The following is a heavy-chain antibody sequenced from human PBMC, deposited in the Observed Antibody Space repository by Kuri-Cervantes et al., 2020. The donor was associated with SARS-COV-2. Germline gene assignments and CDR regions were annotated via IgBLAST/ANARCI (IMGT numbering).Heavy chain of an antibody. CDR1: GFSLSNARMG. J-gene: IGHJ3*02. D-gene: IGHD1-26*01. Sequence: SGPTLVKPTETLTLTCTVSGFSLSNARMGVSWIRQPPGKALEWLAHIFSNDEKSYSTSLKSRLTISKDTSKSQVALTMTNMDPVDTATYYCARFLGATAAFDIWGQGTMVTVSS. CDR3: ARFLGATAAFDI. CDR2: IFSNDEK. V-gene: IGHV2-26*01.